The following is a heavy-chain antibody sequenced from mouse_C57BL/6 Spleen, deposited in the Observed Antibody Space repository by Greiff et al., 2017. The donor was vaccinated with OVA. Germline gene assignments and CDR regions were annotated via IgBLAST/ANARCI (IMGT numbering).Heavy chain of an antibody. CDR2: ISYSGST. D-gene: IGHD2-4*01. CDR1: GYSITSGYD. J-gene: IGHJ3*01. V-gene: IGHV3-1*01. CDR3: ARDNDYDEAWFAY. Sequence: VQLQQSGPGMVKPSQSLSLTCTVTGYSITSGYDWHWIRHFPGNKLEWMGYISYSGSTNYNPSLKSRISITHDTSKNHFFLKLNSVTTEDTATYYCARDNDYDEAWFAYWGQGTLVTVSA.